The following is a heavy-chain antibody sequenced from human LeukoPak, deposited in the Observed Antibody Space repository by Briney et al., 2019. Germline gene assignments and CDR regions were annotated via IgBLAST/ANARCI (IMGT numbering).Heavy chain of an antibody. CDR1: GGTFSSYA. CDR3: ARPDEAYDSSGYYYNY. D-gene: IGHD3-22*01. Sequence: ASVKVSCKASGGTFSSYAISWVRQAPGQGLEWMGRIIPILGIANYAQKFQGRVTITADKSTSTAYMELSSLRSEDTAVYYCARPDEAYDSSGYYYNYWGQGTLVTVSS. J-gene: IGHJ4*02. CDR2: IIPILGIA. V-gene: IGHV1-69*04.